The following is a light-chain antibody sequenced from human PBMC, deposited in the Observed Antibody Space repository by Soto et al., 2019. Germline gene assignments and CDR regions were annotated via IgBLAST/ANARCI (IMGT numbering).Light chain of an antibody. CDR3: SSYTSSSTYV. J-gene: IGLJ1*01. Sequence: QSVLTQPASVSGSPGQSITISCTGTSSAVGGYNYVSWYQQHPGKAPKLMIYDVSDRPPGVSNRFSGSKSGNTASLTISGLQAEDEADYYCSSYTSSSTYVFGTGTKVTVL. CDR1: SSAVGGYNY. V-gene: IGLV2-14*01. CDR2: DVS.